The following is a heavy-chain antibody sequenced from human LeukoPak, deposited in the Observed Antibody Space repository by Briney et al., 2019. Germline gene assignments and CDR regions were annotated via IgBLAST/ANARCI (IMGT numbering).Heavy chain of an antibody. CDR3: AKDQRGGLPSRRFSYFDY. CDR2: ISGSGGST. V-gene: IGHV3-23*01. CDR1: GFTFSSYA. D-gene: IGHD2-15*01. J-gene: IGHJ4*02. Sequence: PGGSLRLSCAASGFTFSSYAMSWVRQAPGKGLEWVSAISGSGGSTYYADSVKGRFTISRDNSKNTLYLQMNSLRAEDTAVYYCAKDQRGGLPSRRFSYFDYWGQGTLVTVSS.